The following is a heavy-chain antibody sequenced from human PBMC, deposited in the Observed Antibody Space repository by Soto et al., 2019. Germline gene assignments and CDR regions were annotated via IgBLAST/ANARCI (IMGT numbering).Heavy chain of an antibody. CDR3: AKYHAAMANETYTY. CDR1: RLTFSSYS. J-gene: IGHJ4*02. D-gene: IGHD5-18*01. Sequence: PGGSLELSWAAHRLTFSSYSMTWAGQAQGKGLEWVSAISGSGGSTYYADSVKGRFTISRDNSKNTLYLQMNSLRAEDTAVYYCAKYHAAMANETYTYSRQGALVIAS. CDR2: ISGSGGST. V-gene: IGHV3-23*01.